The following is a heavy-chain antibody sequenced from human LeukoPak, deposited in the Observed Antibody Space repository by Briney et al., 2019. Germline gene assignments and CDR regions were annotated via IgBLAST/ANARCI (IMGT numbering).Heavy chain of an antibody. CDR1: GFTFRSSE. Sequence: SGGSLRLSCAASGFTFRSSEMNWVRQAPGKGLEWVSYISDGGKTKYYADSVKGRFTISRDNSKNSLYLQMNSLRAEDTALYYCAKDGAPAFADAFDIWGQGTMVTVSS. V-gene: IGHV3-48*03. CDR2: ISDGGKTK. CDR3: AKDGAPAFADAFDI. J-gene: IGHJ3*02. D-gene: IGHD3-3*02.